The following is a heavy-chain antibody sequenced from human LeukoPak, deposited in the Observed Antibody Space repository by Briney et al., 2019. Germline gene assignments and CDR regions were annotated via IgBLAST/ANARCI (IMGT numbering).Heavy chain of an antibody. CDR1: GYTFTGYY. Sequence: ASVKVSCKASGYTFTGYYMHWVRQAPGQGLEWIGWINPNSGGTNYAQKFQGRVTMTRDTSISTAYMELSRLRSDDTAVYYCARDAVVVVAATPYYFDYWGQGTLVTVSS. V-gene: IGHV1-2*02. D-gene: IGHD2-15*01. CDR3: ARDAVVVVAATPYYFDY. CDR2: INPNSGGT. J-gene: IGHJ4*02.